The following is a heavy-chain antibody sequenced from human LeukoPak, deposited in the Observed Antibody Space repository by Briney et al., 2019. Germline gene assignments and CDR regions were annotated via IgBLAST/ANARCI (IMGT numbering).Heavy chain of an antibody. V-gene: IGHV5-51*01. D-gene: IGHD6-25*01. CDR1: GYSFTNYW. Sequence: GESLKISCKGSGYSFTNYWIGWVRQMPGKGLEWMGIIYPGDSDTRYSPSFQGQVTISADKSISTAYLQWSSLKASDTAIYYCARSLRGSGWYIDYWGQGTLVTVSS. J-gene: IGHJ4*02. CDR3: ARSLRGSGWYIDY. CDR2: IYPGDSDT.